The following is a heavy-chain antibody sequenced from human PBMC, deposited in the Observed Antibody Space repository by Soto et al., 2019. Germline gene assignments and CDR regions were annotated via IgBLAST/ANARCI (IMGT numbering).Heavy chain of an antibody. CDR2: IIPIFGTA. V-gene: IGHV1-69*13. J-gene: IGHJ6*02. CDR3: ASPDTAMGYYYYYGMDV. CDR1: GGTFSSYA. Sequence: RASVKVSCKASGGTFSSYAISWVRQAPGQGLEWMGGIIPIFGTANYAQKFQGRVTITADESTSTAYMELSSLRSEDTAVYYCASPDTAMGYYYYYGMDVWGQGTTVTVSS. D-gene: IGHD5-18*01.